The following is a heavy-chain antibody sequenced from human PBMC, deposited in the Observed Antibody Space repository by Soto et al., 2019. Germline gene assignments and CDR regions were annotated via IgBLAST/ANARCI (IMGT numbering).Heavy chain of an antibody. Sequence: GESLKISCKGSGYSFTSYRISCVRQMPGKGLEWMGMIDPSDSYTNYSPSFQGHVTISADKSITTAYLQWSSLKASDTAKYYCVRHSLIVSHIYVLDVWGQGKRVPFSS. CDR2: IDPSDSYT. CDR3: VRHSLIVSHIYVLDV. V-gene: IGHV5-10-1*01. J-gene: IGHJ6*02. D-gene: IGHD1-26*01. CDR1: GYSFTSYR.